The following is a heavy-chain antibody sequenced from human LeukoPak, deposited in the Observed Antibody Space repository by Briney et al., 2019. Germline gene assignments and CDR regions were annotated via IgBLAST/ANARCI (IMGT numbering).Heavy chain of an antibody. Sequence: ASVKVSCKASGYTFSSYDINWVRQAAGQGPEWMGWMNPNSGNTAYAQNFQGRVIMIRNTSISTAYMELSSLRFEDTALFYCAIRTSRGVSGSSYFDSWGQGTLVTVSS. CDR1: GYTFSSYD. V-gene: IGHV1-8*01. D-gene: IGHD3-10*01. CDR2: MNPNSGNT. CDR3: AIRTSRGVSGSSYFDS. J-gene: IGHJ4*02.